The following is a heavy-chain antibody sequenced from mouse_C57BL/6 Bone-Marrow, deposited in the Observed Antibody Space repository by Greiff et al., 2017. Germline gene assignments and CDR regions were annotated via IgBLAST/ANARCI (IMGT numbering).Heavy chain of an antibody. D-gene: IGHD1-1*01. CDR1: GYSITSGYY. V-gene: IGHV3-6*01. J-gene: IGHJ2*01. Sequence: EVKLQESGPGLVKPSQSLSLTCSATGYSITSGYYWNLIRQFPGNKLEWMGYISYDGSNNYNPSLKNRISLTRDTSKNQFFLKLNSVTTEDTPTYCWARVAYYCGSSYYFDYWGQGTTLTGSS. CDR2: ISYDGSN. CDR3: ARVAYYCGSSYYFDY.